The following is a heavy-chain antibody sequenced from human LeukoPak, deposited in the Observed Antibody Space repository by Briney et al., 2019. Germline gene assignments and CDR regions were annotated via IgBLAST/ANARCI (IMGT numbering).Heavy chain of an antibody. V-gene: IGHV5-51*03. J-gene: IGHJ5*02. D-gene: IGHD2-2*01. CDR3: ARSGVPAANWFDP. CDR1: GYSFTSYW. CDR2: IYPGDSDT. Sequence: GESLKISCKGSGYSFTSYWIGWVRQMPGKGLEWMGIIYPGDSDTRYSPSFQGQVTISADKAISTAYLQWSSLKASDTAMYYCARSGVPAANWFDPWGQGTLVTVSS.